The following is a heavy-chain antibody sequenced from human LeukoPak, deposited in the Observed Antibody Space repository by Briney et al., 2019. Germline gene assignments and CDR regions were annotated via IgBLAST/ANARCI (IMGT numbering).Heavy chain of an antibody. V-gene: IGHV5-51*01. CDR1: GYSFTSYW. Sequence: GESLKISCKGSGYSFTSYWIGWVRQMPGKGLEWMGIIYPGDSDTRYSPSFQGQVTISADKSISTAYLQWSSLNAADTAMYYCGRSLTMIADYWGQGTMVTVSS. CDR2: IYPGDSDT. D-gene: IGHD3-22*01. CDR3: GRSLTMIADY. J-gene: IGHJ4*02.